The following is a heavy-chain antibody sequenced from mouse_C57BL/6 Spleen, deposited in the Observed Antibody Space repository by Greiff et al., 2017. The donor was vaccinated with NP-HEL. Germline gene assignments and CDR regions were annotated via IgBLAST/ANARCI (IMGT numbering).Heavy chain of an antibody. V-gene: IGHV1-69*01. D-gene: IGHD1-1*01. CDR3: ARGYYGSSYPFAY. CDR2: IDPSDSYT. CDR1: GYTFTSYW. Sequence: QVQLKQPGAELVMPGASVKLSCKASGYTFTSYWMHWVKQRPGQGLEWIGEIDPSDSYTNYNQKFKGKSTLTVDKSSSTAYMQLSSLTSEDSAVYYCARGYYGSSYPFAYWGQGTLVTVSA. J-gene: IGHJ3*01.